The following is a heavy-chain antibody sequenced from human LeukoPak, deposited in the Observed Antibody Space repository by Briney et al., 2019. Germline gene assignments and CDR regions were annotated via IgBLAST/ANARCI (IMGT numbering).Heavy chain of an antibody. CDR1: GGSFSGYY. J-gene: IGHJ4*02. CDR3: ARVKSGGSTSCYDY. Sequence: PSETLSLTCAVYGGSFSGYYWSWIRQPPGKGLEWIGEINHSGSTNYNPSLKSRVTISVDTSKNQFSLKLSSVTAADTAVYYCARVKSGGSTSCYDYWGQGTLVTVSS. CDR2: INHSGST. D-gene: IGHD2-2*01. V-gene: IGHV4-34*01.